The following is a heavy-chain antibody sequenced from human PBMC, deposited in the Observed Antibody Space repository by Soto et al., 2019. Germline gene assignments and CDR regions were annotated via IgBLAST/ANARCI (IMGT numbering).Heavy chain of an antibody. CDR3: TRNRPNYYDFWSGYYGKGRYYSYMDV. V-gene: IGHV3-49*03. D-gene: IGHD3-3*01. CDR2: IRSKAYGGTT. Sequence: GGSLRLSCTASGFTFGDYAMSWFRQAPGKGLEWVGFIRSKAYGGTTEYAASVKGRFTISRDDSKSIAYLQMNSLKTEDTAVYYCTRNRPNYYDFWSGYYGKGRYYSYMDVWGKGTTVTVSS. J-gene: IGHJ6*03. CDR1: GFTFGDYA.